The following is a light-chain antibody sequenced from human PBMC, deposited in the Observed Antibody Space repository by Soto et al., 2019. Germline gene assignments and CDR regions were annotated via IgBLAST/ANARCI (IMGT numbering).Light chain of an antibody. CDR1: SSNIGDNY. CDR2: DND. CDR3: GTWDSSLSVAV. Sequence: QSELTRPPSVSAAAGQKVTISCSGSSSNIGDNYVSWYRQVPGTPPKLLIYDNDQRSSGTPDRFSAYKSGTSATLGISGLQTGDEADYYCGTWDSSLSVAVFGGGTQLTVL. V-gene: IGLV1-51*01. J-gene: IGLJ7*01.